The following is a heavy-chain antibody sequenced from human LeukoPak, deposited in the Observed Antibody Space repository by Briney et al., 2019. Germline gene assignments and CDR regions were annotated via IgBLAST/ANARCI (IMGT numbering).Heavy chain of an antibody. Sequence: SETLSLTCAVYGGSFSGYYWSWIRQPPGKGLEWIGEINHSGSTNYNPSLKSRVTISVDTSKNQFSLKLSSVTAADTAVYYCARGTKSIPGIAAAVWFDPWGQGTLVTVSS. D-gene: IGHD6-13*01. V-gene: IGHV4-34*01. J-gene: IGHJ5*02. CDR2: INHSGST. CDR1: GGSFSGYY. CDR3: ARGTKSIPGIAAAVWFDP.